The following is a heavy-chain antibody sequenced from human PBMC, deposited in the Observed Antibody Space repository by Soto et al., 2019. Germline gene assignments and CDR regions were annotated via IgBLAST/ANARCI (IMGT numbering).Heavy chain of an antibody. CDR3: TRLGVNSGYDL. V-gene: IGHV1-69*02. Sequence: QVQLVQSGAEVKKPGSSVKVSCKASGGTFSSYTITWVRQAPGQGLEWMGRIIPSLGRANYAQNFQGRVTITADKSTSTAYMELSSLRSEATAVYYCTRLGVNSGYDLWGQGTLVTVSS. CDR1: GGTFSSYT. J-gene: IGHJ4*02. D-gene: IGHD5-12*01. CDR2: IIPSLGRA.